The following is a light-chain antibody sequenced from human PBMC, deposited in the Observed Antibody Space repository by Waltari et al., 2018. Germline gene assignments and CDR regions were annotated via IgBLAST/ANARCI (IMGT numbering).Light chain of an antibody. Sequence: EIVMTQSPATLSVSPGERATLSCRASQSVSTNLAWYQQKPGQAPRLLIYGASTRATGIPARFSGSGSGTEFILTISSLQPEDFVVYHCQQYNNWPPKNTFGQGTKLEIK. V-gene: IGKV3-15*01. J-gene: IGKJ2*01. CDR2: GAS. CDR3: QQYNNWPPKNT. CDR1: QSVSTN.